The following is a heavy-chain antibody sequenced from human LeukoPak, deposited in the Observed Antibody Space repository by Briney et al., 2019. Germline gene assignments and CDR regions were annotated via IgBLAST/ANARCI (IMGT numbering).Heavy chain of an antibody. V-gene: IGHV4-59*08. CDR3: ARQGLVHYYYGMDV. Sequence: ETLSLTCTVSGASISSYSWSWIRQAPGKGLEWIGYIYRDGDTRYNPSLKSRVTISLDTSENQLSLRLSSVTAADTAVYYCARQGLVHYYYGMDVWGRGTTVTVSS. J-gene: IGHJ6*02. CDR1: GASISSYS. CDR2: IYRDGDT. D-gene: IGHD6-19*01.